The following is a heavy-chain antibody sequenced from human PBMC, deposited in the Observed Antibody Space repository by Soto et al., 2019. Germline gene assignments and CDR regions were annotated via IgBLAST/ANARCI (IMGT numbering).Heavy chain of an antibody. CDR1: GYTFTSYG. V-gene: IGHV1-18*01. Sequence: QVQLVQSGAEVKKPGASVKVSCKASGYTFTSYGISWVRQAPGQGLEWMGWISAYNGNTNYAQKLQGRVTMTTDTSTSTAYMELRSLRSDDTAVYYCARAEAAGPGGPDRYYYYYYMDVWGKGTTVTVSS. CDR3: ARAEAAGPGGPDRYYYYYYMDV. D-gene: IGHD6-13*01. J-gene: IGHJ6*03. CDR2: ISAYNGNT.